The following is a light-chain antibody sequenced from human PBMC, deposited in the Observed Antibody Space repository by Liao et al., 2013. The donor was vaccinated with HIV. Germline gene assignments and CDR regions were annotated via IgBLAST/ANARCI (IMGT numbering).Light chain of an antibody. Sequence: SYELTQPPSVSVSPGQTASITCSGDKLENKNVCWYQQKPGQSPVMVIYQDKKRPSGIPERFSGSNSGNTATLTISGTQAMDEADYYCQTWDSSTVVFGGGTKLTVL. CDR3: QTWDSSTVV. CDR2: QDK. CDR1: KLENKN. V-gene: IGLV3-1*01. J-gene: IGLJ3*02.